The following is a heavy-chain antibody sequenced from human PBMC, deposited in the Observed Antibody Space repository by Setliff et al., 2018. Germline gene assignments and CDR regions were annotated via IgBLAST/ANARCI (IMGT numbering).Heavy chain of an antibody. Sequence: SETLSLTCTVSGGSISSGSYYWSWIRQPAGKGLEWIGHIYTSGSTNYNPSLKSRVTISVDTSKDQFSLKLSSVTAADTAVYYCASYRQDVNYWGQGTLVTVSS. CDR2: IYTSGST. V-gene: IGHV4-61*09. CDR3: ASYRQDVNY. J-gene: IGHJ4*02. CDR1: GGSISSGSYY. D-gene: IGHD4-4*01.